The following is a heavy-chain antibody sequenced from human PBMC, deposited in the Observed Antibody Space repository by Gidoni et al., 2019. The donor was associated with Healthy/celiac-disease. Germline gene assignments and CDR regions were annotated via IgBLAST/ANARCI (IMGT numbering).Heavy chain of an antibody. Sequence: QVQLVESGGGVVLPGRSLRLSCAASGFPFSSYGMHWVRQAPGKGLEWVAVIWYDGSNKYYADSVKGRFTISRDNSKNTLYLQMNSLRAEDTAVYYCARDIRAAAGTGAFDYWGQGTLVTVSS. V-gene: IGHV3-33*01. J-gene: IGHJ4*02. D-gene: IGHD6-13*01. CDR3: ARDIRAAAGTGAFDY. CDR1: GFPFSSYG. CDR2: IWYDGSNK.